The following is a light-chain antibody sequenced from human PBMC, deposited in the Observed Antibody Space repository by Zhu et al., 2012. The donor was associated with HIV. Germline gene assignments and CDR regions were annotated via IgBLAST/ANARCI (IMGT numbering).Light chain of an antibody. CDR2: DAS. CDR1: ESIRRY. CDR3: QQLNTYPLFT. J-gene: IGKJ3*01. Sequence: DVQLTQSPSFLSASVGDRVTITCRASESIRRYLAWYQQKPGKAPKLLIYDASTLRSGVPSTFSGSGSGTEFTLTISSLQPEDFAIYYCQQLNTYPLFTFGPGTKVDIK. V-gene: IGKV1-9*01.